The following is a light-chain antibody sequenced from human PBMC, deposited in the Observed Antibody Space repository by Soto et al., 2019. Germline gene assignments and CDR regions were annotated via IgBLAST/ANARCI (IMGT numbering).Light chain of an antibody. CDR3: SSHTISCALQV. Sequence: QSVLTQPASVSGSPGQSITISCTGTISDFVVYNYVSWYQQHPGKAPKLMIYGVSNRPSGVSNRFSGSKSGNTASLTISGLQADDEADYYCSSHTISCALQVFGTGTKVIAL. J-gene: IGLJ1*01. V-gene: IGLV2-14*01. CDR2: GVS. CDR1: ISDFVVYNY.